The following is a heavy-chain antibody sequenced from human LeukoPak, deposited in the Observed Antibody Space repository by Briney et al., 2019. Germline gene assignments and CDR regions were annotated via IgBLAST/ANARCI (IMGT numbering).Heavy chain of an antibody. CDR2: IKQDGSEK. CDR3: AELGITMIGGV. D-gene: IGHD3-10*02. Sequence: GGSLRLSRAASGFTFSSYWMSWVRQAPGKGLEWVANIKQDGSEKYYVDSVKGRFTISRDNAKNSLFLQMNSLRAEDTAVYYCAELGITMIGGVWGKGTTVTISS. V-gene: IGHV3-7*01. J-gene: IGHJ6*04. CDR1: GFTFSSYW.